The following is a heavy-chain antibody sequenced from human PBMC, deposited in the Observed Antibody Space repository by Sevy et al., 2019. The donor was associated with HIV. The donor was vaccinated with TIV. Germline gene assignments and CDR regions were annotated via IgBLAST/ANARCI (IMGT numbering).Heavy chain of an antibody. CDR1: XXXXTSYG. V-gene: IGHV1-18*01. CDR3: AXTVVGXXXYXXX. Sequence: ASVKVSCKAXXXXXTSYGXSXXRQAPGQGLEWMGWISAYNGNTNYAQRLQGRVTMTTDTSTSTAYMELRSLRSDDTAXXXXAXTVVGXXXYXXXXXXGTLVTVSS. J-gene: IGHJ4*01. CDR2: ISAYNGNT. D-gene: IGHD2-15*01.